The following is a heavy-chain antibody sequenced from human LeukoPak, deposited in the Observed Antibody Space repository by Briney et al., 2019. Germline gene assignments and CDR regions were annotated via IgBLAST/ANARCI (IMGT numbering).Heavy chain of an antibody. D-gene: IGHD2-2*02. CDR2: IYDSGST. Sequence: PSETLSLTCIVSGGSISTYHWSWIRQPPGKGLEWIGYIYDSGSTNYNPSLKSRVTISEDTSKRQFSLKLRSVTAADTAVYYCARVVGRYCSSTSCYIDYWGQGTLVTVSS. CDR1: GGSISTYH. CDR3: ARVVGRYCSSTSCYIDY. V-gene: IGHV4-59*01. J-gene: IGHJ4*02.